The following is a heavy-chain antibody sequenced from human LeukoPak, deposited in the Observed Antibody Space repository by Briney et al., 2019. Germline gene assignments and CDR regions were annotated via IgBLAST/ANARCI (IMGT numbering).Heavy chain of an antibody. J-gene: IGHJ5*02. CDR3: ARTSIVVVPSRTFYWFDP. V-gene: IGHV1-18*01. D-gene: IGHD2-2*01. CDR1: GYTLTSYG. CDR2: ISAYNGNT. Sequence: EASVKVSCKASGYTLTSYGISWVRQAPGQGLEWMGWISAYNGNTNYAQKLQGRVTMTTDTSTSTAYMELRSLRSDDTAVYYCARTSIVVVPSRTFYWFDPWGQGTLVTVSS.